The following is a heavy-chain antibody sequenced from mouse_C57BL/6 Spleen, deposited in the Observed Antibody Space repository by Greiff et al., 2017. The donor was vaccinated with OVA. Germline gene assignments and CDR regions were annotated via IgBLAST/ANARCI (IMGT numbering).Heavy chain of an antibody. CDR1: GFTFSNYW. CDR2: IRLKSDNYAT. J-gene: IGHJ3*01. Sequence: EVKLEESGGGLVQPGGSMKLSCVASGFTFSNYWMNWVRQSPEKGLEWVAQIRLKSDNYATHYAESVKGRFTISRDDSKSSVYLQMNNLRAEDTGIYYCTEDYGSAWFAYWGQGTLVTVSA. CDR3: TEDYGSAWFAY. D-gene: IGHD2-1*01. V-gene: IGHV6-3*01.